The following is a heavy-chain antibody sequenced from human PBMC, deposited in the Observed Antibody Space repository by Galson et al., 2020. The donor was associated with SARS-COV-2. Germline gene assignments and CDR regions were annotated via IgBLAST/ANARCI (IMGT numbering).Heavy chain of an antibody. CDR3: ASSRSAYYYVMDI. CDR1: GFIFSSYW. V-gene: IGHV3-7*01. J-gene: IGHJ6*02. CDR2: INQDGSEK. Sequence: GGSLRLSCTASGFIFSSYWMTWVRQAPGKGLEWVANINQDGSEKYYVDSVKGRFTVSRDNAQSSLFLQMNSLRAEDTAVYYCASSRSAYYYVMDIWGQGTTVTVPS.